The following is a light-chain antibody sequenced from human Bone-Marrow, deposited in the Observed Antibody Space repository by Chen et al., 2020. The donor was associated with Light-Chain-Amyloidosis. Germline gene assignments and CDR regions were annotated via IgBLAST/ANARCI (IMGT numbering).Light chain of an antibody. CDR2: EVT. J-gene: IGLJ1*01. CDR1: SSDVGGDNH. V-gene: IGLV2-14*01. Sequence: QSALTQPASVSGSPGQSITLSCTGTSSDVGGDNHLSWYQQHPDKAPKLMIYEVTNRPSWVPDRFSGSKSDNTASLTISGLQTEDEADYFCSSYTITNTLVFGSGTRVTVL. CDR3: SSYTITNTLV.